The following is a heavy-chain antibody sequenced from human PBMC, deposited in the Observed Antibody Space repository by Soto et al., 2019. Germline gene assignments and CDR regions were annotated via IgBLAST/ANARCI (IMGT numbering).Heavy chain of an antibody. D-gene: IGHD2-15*01. CDR1: GGSMSSYY. V-gene: IGHV4-59*01. Sequence: NPSETLSLTCTVSGGSMSSYYWTWLRQSPGRGLEWIGYISYSGSTYYNPSLKSRVTISADTSKNQFSLRMNSMIAADTAVYYCARADPDASVGYWGQGTLVTAPQ. J-gene: IGHJ4*02. CDR3: ARADPDASVGY. CDR2: ISYSGST.